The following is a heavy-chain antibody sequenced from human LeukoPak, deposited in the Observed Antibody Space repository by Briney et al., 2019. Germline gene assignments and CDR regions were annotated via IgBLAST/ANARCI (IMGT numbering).Heavy chain of an antibody. D-gene: IGHD6-19*01. J-gene: IGHJ4*02. CDR1: GGSISSYF. Sequence: SETLSLTCTLSGGSISSYFGRCIPQPPDRGLVWVGYIYNTGSTNNNPSLKSRVTISVDTSKNQFSLKLSSVTAADTAVYFCARHDVVAGAFFDYWGQGALVTVSS. V-gene: IGHV4-59*08. CDR3: ARHDVVAGAFFDY. CDR2: IYNTGST.